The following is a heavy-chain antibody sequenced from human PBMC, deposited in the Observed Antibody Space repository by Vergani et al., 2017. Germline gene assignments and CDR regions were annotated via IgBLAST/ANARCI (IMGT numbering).Heavy chain of an antibody. CDR1: GGTFSIYA. D-gene: IGHD5-18*01. J-gene: IGHJ6*02. CDR3: ARVAMHKLDTAMVLGLYGMDV. Sequence: QVQLVQSGAEVKKPGSSVKVSCKASGGTFSIYAISWVRQAPGQGLEWMGGIIPIFGTANYAQKFQGRVTITADESTSTAYMELSSLRSEDTAVYYCARVAMHKLDTAMVLGLYGMDVWGQGTTVTVSS. CDR2: IIPIFGTA. V-gene: IGHV1-69*01.